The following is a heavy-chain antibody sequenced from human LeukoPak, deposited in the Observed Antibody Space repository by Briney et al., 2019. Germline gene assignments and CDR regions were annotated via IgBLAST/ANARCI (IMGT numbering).Heavy chain of an antibody. J-gene: IGHJ4*02. D-gene: IGHD6-19*01. Sequence: SETLSLTCTVSGGSISSYYWSWIRQPPGKGLEWIGYIYYSGSANYNPSLKSRVTISVDTSKNQFSLKLSSVTAADTAVYYCARGTVAGRLFDYWGQGTLVTVSS. CDR2: IYYSGSA. CDR3: ARGTVAGRLFDY. CDR1: GGSISSYY. V-gene: IGHV4-59*01.